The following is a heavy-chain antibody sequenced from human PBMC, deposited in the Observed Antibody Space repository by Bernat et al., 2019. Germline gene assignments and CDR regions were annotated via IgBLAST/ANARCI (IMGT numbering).Heavy chain of an antibody. D-gene: IGHD3-22*01. Sequence: QLQLQESCPGLVKPSETLSLTCTVSGGSISSSSYYWGWIRQLPGKALEWIGSIYYSGSTYYNPSLKSRVTISVDTSKNQFSLKLSSVTAADTAVYYCARGLYYYDSSGYYWDGMDVWGQGTTVTVSS. CDR3: ARGLYYYDSSGYYWDGMDV. J-gene: IGHJ6*02. CDR2: IYYSGST. V-gene: IGHV4-39*01. CDR1: GGSISSSSYY.